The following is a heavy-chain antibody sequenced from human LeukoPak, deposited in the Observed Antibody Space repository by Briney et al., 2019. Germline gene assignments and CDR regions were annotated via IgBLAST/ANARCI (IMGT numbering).Heavy chain of an antibody. Sequence: ASVKVSCKASGYTFISYYMHWVRQAPGQGLEWMGRINPNSGGTNYAQKFQGRVTMTRDTSISTAYMELSRLRSDDTAVYYCARERYSGSSKDWGQGTLVTVSS. V-gene: IGHV1-2*06. J-gene: IGHJ4*02. CDR2: INPNSGGT. D-gene: IGHD1-26*01. CDR1: GYTFISYY. CDR3: ARERYSGSSKD.